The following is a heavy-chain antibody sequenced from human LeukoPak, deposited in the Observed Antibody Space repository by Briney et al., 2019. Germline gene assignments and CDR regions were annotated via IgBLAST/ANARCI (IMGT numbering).Heavy chain of an antibody. CDR1: GFTFSNYN. J-gene: IGHJ4*02. CDR3: ARSQKSRFGELLRPFDY. D-gene: IGHD3-10*02. CDR2: ISTSSSYI. Sequence: GGSLRLSCAASGFTFSNYNMNWVRQAPGKGLEWVSYISTSSSYIYYADSVKGRFTISRDNAKNSLYLQMNSLRAEDTAVYYCARSQKSRFGELLRPFDYWGQGTLVTVSS. V-gene: IGHV3-21*01.